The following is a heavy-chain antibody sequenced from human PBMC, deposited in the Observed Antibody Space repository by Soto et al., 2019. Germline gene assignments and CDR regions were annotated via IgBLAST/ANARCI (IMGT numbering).Heavy chain of an antibody. CDR2: IKSQGEGGTT. CDR3: ATFRSYSDC. J-gene: IGHJ4*02. Sequence: EMQLVESGGGLVKPGGSLRLSCAASGFAFSDAWMTWVRQAPGKGLEWVGRIKSQGEGGTTEYAAPVKGRFTISRDDSESTLYLQKNSLKTEDTGVYYCATFRSYSDCWGQGSLVTVSS. CDR1: GFAFSDAW. V-gene: IGHV3-15*01.